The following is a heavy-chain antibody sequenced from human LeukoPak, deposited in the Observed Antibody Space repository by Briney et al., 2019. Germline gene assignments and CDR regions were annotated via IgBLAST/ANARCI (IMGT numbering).Heavy chain of an antibody. CDR2: IYCGGST. J-gene: IGHJ4*02. V-gene: IGHV3-53*01. CDR3: ARVLGAYGGYTEVYGRDY. CDR1: GFTVSSNY. Sequence: PGGSLRLSCAASGFTVSSNYMSWVRQAPGKGLEWVSVIYCGGSTYYADSVKGRFTISRDNSKNTLYLQMNSLRAEDTAVYYCARVLGAYGGYTEVYGRDYWGQGTLVTVSS. D-gene: IGHD5-12*01.